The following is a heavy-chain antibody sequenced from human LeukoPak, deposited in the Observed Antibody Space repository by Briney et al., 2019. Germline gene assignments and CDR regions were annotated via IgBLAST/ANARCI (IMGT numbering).Heavy chain of an antibody. J-gene: IGHJ6*02. V-gene: IGHV1-2*02. CDR3: ARDLFSSSWYVIVYYYGMDV. CDR2: INPNSGGT. Sequence: ASVKVSCKASGYTFTGYYMHWVRQAPGQGLEWMGWINPNSGGTNYAQKFQGRVTMTRDTSISTAYMELSRLRSDDTAVYYGARDLFSSSWYVIVYYYGMDVWGQGTTVTVSS. D-gene: IGHD6-13*01. CDR1: GYTFTGYY.